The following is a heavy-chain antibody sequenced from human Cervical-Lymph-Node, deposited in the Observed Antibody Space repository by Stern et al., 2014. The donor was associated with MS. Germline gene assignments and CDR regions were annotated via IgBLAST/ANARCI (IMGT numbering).Heavy chain of an antibody. J-gene: IGHJ4*02. V-gene: IGHV4-61*01. CDR3: ARAERAYCSTTDCYIFDY. CDR1: GGSVSSGSYY. CDR2: VYYSGST. D-gene: IGHD2-2*02. Sequence: VQLLESGPGLVKPSETLSLSCSVSGGSVSSGSYYWNWIRQPPGKGLEWIAYVYYSGSTNYNPSLKSRVTISVDTSKNQFSLRLSSVTAADTAVYYCARAERAYCSTTDCYIFDYWGQGTLVTVSS.